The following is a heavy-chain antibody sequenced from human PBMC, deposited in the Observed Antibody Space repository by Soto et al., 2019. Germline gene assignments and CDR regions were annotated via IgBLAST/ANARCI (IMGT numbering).Heavy chain of an antibody. D-gene: IGHD3-10*01. J-gene: IGHJ6*02. CDR2: VSGNGLST. V-gene: IGHV3-23*01. Sequence: GGSLRLSCAASGFTFSSYALSWVRQAPGKGLQCVSTVSGNGLSTYYADSVKGRFTISRDNSRNTLYLQMNSLRAEDTAVYYCAKVQGSGSGLYYFYYYGMDVWGQGTTVTVSS. CDR3: AKVQGSGSGLYYFYYYGMDV. CDR1: GFTFSSYA.